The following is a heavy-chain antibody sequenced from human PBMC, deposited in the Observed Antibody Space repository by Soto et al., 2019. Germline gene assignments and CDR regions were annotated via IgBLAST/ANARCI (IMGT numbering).Heavy chain of an antibody. V-gene: IGHV4-59*01. D-gene: IGHD4-17*01. Sequence: PSETLSLTCTFSGGSISSYYWSWIRQPPGKGLEWIGYIYYSGSTNYNPSLKSRVTISVDTSKSQFSLKLSSVTAADTAVYYCARAWDDYGGNSFSGMDVWGQGTTVTVSS. CDR2: IYYSGST. J-gene: IGHJ6*02. CDR1: GGSISSYY. CDR3: ARAWDDYGGNSFSGMDV.